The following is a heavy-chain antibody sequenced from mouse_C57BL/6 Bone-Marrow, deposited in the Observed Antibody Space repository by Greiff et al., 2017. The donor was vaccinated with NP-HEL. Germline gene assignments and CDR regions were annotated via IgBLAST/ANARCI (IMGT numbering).Heavy chain of an antibody. CDR2: ISYDGSN. J-gene: IGHJ1*03. CDR1: GYSITSGYY. D-gene: IGHD2-3*01. CDR3: ARRHDGYYEYFDV. Sequence: EVQLVESGPGLVKPSQSLSLTCSVTGYSITSGYYWNWIRQFPGNKLEWMGYISYDGSNNYNPSLTNRISITRDTSKNQFFLKLNSVTTEDTATYYCARRHDGYYEYFDVWGTGTTVTVSA. V-gene: IGHV3-6*01.